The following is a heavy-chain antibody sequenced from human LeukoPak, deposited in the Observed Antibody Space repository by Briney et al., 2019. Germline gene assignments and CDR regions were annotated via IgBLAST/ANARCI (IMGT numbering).Heavy chain of an antibody. CDR2: IRSSDYST. J-gene: IGHJ6*02. CDR3: AKKRGSSTSHGMDV. Sequence: PGGSLRLSCAASGFTFSRYAMSWVRQAPGKGLEWVSGIRSSDYSTYYPDSVKGRFTISRDNSENTLYLQMNSLRAEDTAVYYCAKKRGSSTSHGMDVWGQGTTVTVSS. V-gene: IGHV3-23*01. D-gene: IGHD2-15*01. CDR1: GFTFSRYA.